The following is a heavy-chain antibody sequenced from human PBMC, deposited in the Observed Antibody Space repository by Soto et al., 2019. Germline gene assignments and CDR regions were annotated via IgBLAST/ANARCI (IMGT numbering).Heavy chain of an antibody. J-gene: IGHJ4*02. Sequence: QVQLVESGGGVVQPGMSLRLSCAASGFTFSYYGLHWVRHAPGKGLEWVAGISYDGSNRYYGDSVKGRFSISRDNPNNTLYVQMNSLRDEDTAVYYCAKGGRIPTSSVDYWGQGTLVTVSS. V-gene: IGHV3-30*18. CDR2: ISYDGSNR. CDR1: GFTFSYYG. CDR3: AKGGRIPTSSVDY. D-gene: IGHD2-2*01.